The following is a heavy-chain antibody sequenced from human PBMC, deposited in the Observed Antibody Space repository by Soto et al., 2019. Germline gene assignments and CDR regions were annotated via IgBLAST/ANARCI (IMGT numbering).Heavy chain of an antibody. CDR3: AREKYSSSSAYYYGMDV. CDR1: GFTFSSYA. V-gene: IGHV3-23*01. D-gene: IGHD6-6*01. Sequence: GSLRLSCAASGFTFSSYAMSWVRQAPGKGLEWVSAISGSGGSTYYADSVKGRFTISRDNSKNMLYLQMNSLRAEDTAVYYCAREKYSSSSAYYYGMDVWGQGTTVTVSS. J-gene: IGHJ6*02. CDR2: ISGSGGST.